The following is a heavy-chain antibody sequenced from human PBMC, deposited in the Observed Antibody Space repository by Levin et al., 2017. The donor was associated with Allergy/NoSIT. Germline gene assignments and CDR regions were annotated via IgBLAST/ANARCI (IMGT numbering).Heavy chain of an antibody. CDR2: ISYDGSNK. V-gene: IGHV3-30*18. J-gene: IGHJ6*03. Sequence: PGGSLRLSCAASGFTFSSYGMHWVRQAPGKGLEWVAVISYDGSNKYYADSVKGRFTISRDNSKNTLYLQMNSLRAEDTAVYYCAKGSGYSKYYYMDVWGKGTTVTVSS. D-gene: IGHD6-13*01. CDR3: AKGSGYSKYYYMDV. CDR1: GFTFSSYG.